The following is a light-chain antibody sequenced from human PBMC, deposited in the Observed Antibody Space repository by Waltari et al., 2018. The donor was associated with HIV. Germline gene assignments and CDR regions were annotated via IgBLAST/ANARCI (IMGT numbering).Light chain of an antibody. CDR1: RRAVGSYYL. CDR2: EVS. V-gene: IGLV2-23*02. CDR3: CSYAGSSTPYV. Sequence: APPPPSSLSGYTGPSIPIPCTRTRRAVGSYYLAPWYQHHPGKSPKLMSYEVSKRPSGGANRFSGSKSGNTASLTISGLQAEDGADYYCCSYAGSSTPYVFGTGTKVTVL. J-gene: IGLJ1*01.